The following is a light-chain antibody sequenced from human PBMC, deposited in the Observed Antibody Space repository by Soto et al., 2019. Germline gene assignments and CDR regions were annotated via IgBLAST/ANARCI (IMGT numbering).Light chain of an antibody. Sequence: QSVLTQPASVSGSPGQSITISCTGTSSDVGLYDYVSWYQQHPGKAPQLMIYAVSNRPSGVSNRFSASKSGNTASLFISGLQAEDEADYYCSSYTSDSSYVFASGTKGTVL. V-gene: IGLV2-14*01. CDR3: SSYTSDSSYV. J-gene: IGLJ1*01. CDR2: AVS. CDR1: SSDVGLYDY.